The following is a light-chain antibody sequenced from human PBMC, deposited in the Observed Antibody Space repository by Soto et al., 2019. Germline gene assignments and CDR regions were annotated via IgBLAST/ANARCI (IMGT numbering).Light chain of an antibody. Sequence: AIQMTQSPSSLSASIGDRVTITCRASQAIRNDLGWYQQKPGTAPKLLIYGASTLPSGVPSRFSGSGSGTDFTLTINRLQPGDFATYYCLQDYSYPRTFGQGTKVEVK. V-gene: IGKV1-6*01. CDR1: QAIRND. CDR3: LQDYSYPRT. J-gene: IGKJ1*01. CDR2: GAS.